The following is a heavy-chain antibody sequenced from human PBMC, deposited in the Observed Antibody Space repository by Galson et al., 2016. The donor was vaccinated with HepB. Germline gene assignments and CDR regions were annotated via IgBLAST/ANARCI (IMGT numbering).Heavy chain of an antibody. CDR3: ARDRSVSYFDS. V-gene: IGHV3-33*01. CDR1: GFSFSTYA. CDR2: IWYDGSKD. J-gene: IGHJ4*02. D-gene: IGHD6-19*01. Sequence: SLRLSCAASGFSFSTYALHWVRQAPGKGLEWVALIWYDGSKDYYADSVKGRFTISRDNAKNTLYLQMNSLRAEDTALYYCARDRSVSYFDSWGQGALVTVSS.